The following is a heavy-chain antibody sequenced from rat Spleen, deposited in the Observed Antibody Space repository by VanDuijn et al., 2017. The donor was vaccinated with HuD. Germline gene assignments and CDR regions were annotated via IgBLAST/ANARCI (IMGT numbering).Heavy chain of an antibody. Sequence: EVELVESGGGLVQPGRSMKLSCAASGFTLSNYLMAWVRQAPTKGLEWVASIGSSGGNTYYRDSVKGRFTISRDNAKRSLYLQMDSLRSEDTATYYCARHGYNSYVDYWGQGVMVTVSS. CDR3: ARHGYNSYVDY. CDR1: GFTLSNYL. D-gene: IGHD1-9*01. V-gene: IGHV5-25*01. J-gene: IGHJ2*01. CDR2: IGSSGGNT.